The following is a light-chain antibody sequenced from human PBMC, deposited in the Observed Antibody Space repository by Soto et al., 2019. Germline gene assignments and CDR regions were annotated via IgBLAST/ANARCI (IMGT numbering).Light chain of an antibody. V-gene: IGKV1-12*01. CDR1: HGISNC. CDR2: SAS. J-gene: IGKJ5*01. CDR3: QQAYSFPIT. Sequence: IQMTQSPSSVSASVGDRVTITCRASHGISNCLAWYQQKPGKAPKFLIHSASTLQSGVPSRFSGSASGTEFTLTISNLQPEDFATYYCQQAYSFPITFGQGTRLDIK.